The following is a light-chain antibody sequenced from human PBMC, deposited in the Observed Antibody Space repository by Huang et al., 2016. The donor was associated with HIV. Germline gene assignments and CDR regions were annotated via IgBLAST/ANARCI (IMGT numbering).Light chain of an antibody. Sequence: EVVMTQSPSTLSASPGERATLSCRASQSVGSNLAWYQQRPGQAPRLLIYGASMRATCVPVSVSGSGSGTDFTLTISSLQSEDFAIYYCQRYNDWLSLTFGGGTGVEIK. V-gene: IGKV3-15*01. CDR1: QSVGSN. CDR2: GAS. CDR3: QRYNDWLSLT. J-gene: IGKJ4*01.